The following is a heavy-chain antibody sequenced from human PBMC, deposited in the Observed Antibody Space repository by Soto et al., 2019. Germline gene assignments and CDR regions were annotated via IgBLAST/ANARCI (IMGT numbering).Heavy chain of an antibody. D-gene: IGHD2-21*02. V-gene: IGHV4-39*01. J-gene: IGHJ4*02. CDR2: IYYSGST. CDR3: ARQRTSVVTQAYFDV. Sequence: TLSHSCTVTGDTISSRSYCWGCIRQPPAKGLEWLGSIYYSGSTYNHPSLRSRVSMSIATSKVQFSRKLKSVTAADTALYFCARQRTSVVTQAYFDVLGTGSLVTVSS. CDR1: GDTISSRSYC.